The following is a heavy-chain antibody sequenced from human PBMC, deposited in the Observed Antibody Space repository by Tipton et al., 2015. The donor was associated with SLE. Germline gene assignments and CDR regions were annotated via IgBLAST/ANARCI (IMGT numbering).Heavy chain of an antibody. CDR1: GFTFSSYA. Sequence: SLRLSCAASGFTFSSYAMSWVRQAPGKGLEWVSAISGSGGSTYYADSVKGRFTISRDNSKNTLYLQMNSLRAEDTAVYYCAKGDDILTGRPLYYYYGMDVWGQGTTVTVSS. V-gene: IGHV3-23*01. J-gene: IGHJ6*02. D-gene: IGHD3-9*01. CDR3: AKGDDILTGRPLYYYYGMDV. CDR2: ISGSGGST.